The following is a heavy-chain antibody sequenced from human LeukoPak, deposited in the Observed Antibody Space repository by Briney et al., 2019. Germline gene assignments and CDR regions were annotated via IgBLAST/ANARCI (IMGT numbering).Heavy chain of an antibody. V-gene: IGHV3-21*01. CDR3: ARALIGYYFDY. D-gene: IGHD2-8*01. Sequence: GGSLRLSCAASGFTFSSYSINWVRQAPGKGLEWVSSISSSSSYIYYADSVKGRFTISRDNAKNSLYLQMNSLRAEDTAVYYCARALIGYYFDYWGQGTLVTVSS. J-gene: IGHJ4*02. CDR2: ISSSSSYI. CDR1: GFTFSSYS.